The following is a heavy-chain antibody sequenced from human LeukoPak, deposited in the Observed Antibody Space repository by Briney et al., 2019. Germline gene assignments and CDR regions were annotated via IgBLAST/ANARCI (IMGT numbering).Heavy chain of an antibody. CDR2: ISVYNGNT. D-gene: IGHD6-19*01. V-gene: IGHV1-18*01. Sequence: GASVKVSCKASGYSFASYAIGWVRQAPGQGLEWMGWISVYNGNTNYAQKLQGRVTLTTDTSTNTAYMELTSLRSDDTAVYYCARGGSGWSRDYWGREPWSPSPQ. J-gene: IGHJ4*02. CDR3: ARGGSGWSRDY. CDR1: GYSFASYA.